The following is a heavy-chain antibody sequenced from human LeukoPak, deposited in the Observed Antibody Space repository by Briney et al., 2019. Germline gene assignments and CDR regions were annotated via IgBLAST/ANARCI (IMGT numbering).Heavy chain of an antibody. CDR2: TYDGGGV. CDR3: ARDGGNMIVGGLGY. CDR1: GLTVRTGYMGRNY. V-gene: IGHV3-66*02. Sequence: PGESLRLSCVASGLTVRTGYMGRNYMSWARQAPGKGLEWVASTYDGGGVYYADSVKGRFAVARDNSNNTFYLQMNSLRVEDTAVYFCARDGGNMIVGGLGYWGQGTLVTVSS. J-gene: IGHJ4*02. D-gene: IGHD3-22*01.